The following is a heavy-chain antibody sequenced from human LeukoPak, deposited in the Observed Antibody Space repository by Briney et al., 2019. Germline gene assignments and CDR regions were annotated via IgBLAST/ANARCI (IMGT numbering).Heavy chain of an antibody. Sequence: GGSLRLSCAASGFTFTNYGMTWVRQAPGKGLEWVSGVTTSGYNTYYADSVKGRFTISRDNSKNTLYVQMNSLRAEDTAVYYCAKDQARYGSGSYYDYWGQGTQVTVSS. CDR1: GFTFTNYG. D-gene: IGHD3-10*01. CDR3: AKDQARYGSGSYYDY. CDR2: VTTSGYNT. V-gene: IGHV3-23*01. J-gene: IGHJ4*02.